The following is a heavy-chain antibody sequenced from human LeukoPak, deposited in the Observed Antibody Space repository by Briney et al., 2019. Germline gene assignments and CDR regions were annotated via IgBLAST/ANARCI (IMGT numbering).Heavy chain of an antibody. CDR3: ARDLIGYYGSGSYDNPYYYYGMDV. V-gene: IGHV1-2*02. CDR2: INPNSGGT. CDR1: GYTFTGYY. D-gene: IGHD3-10*01. J-gene: IGHJ6*02. Sequence: ASVKVSCKASGYTFTGYYMHWVRQAPGQGLEWMGWINPNSGGTNYAQKFQGRVTMTRDTSISTAYMELSRLRSDDTAVYYCARDLIGYYGSGSYDNPYYYYGMDVWGQGTTVTVSS.